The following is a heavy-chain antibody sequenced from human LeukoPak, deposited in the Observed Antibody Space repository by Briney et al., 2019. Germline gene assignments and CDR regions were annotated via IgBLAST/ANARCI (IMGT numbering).Heavy chain of an antibody. D-gene: IGHD3-22*01. CDR3: TTGYYYDSSGYYLSAFDI. CDR1: GFTFSNVW. Sequence: GGSLRLSCAASGFTFSNVWMSWVRQAPGKGLEWVGRIKSKTDGGTTDYAAPVKGRFTISRDDSKNTLYLQMNSLKTEDTAVYYCTTGYYYDSSGYYLSAFDIWGQGTMVTVSS. J-gene: IGHJ3*02. CDR2: IKSKTDGGTT. V-gene: IGHV3-15*01.